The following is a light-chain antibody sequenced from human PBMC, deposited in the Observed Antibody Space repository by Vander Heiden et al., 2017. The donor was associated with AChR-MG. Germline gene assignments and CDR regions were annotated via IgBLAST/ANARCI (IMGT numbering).Light chain of an antibody. Sequence: VLTPSPATMSFSPGDTAHLSCRASQRVGTRLAWYRHIPGQPPRLLIFDTLKRAPGIPPRFRGSGSRTDFTLTLGRLEAGDSAVYYCQQRSFWPRTFG. CDR2: DTL. CDR3: QQRSFWPRT. CDR1: QRVGTR. J-gene: IGKJ1*01. V-gene: IGKV3-11*01.